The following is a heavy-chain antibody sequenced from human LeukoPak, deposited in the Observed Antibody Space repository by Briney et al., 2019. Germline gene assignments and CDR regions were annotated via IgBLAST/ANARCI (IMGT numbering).Heavy chain of an antibody. J-gene: IGHJ4*02. CDR3: ARSPNWGTDY. D-gene: IGHD7-27*01. CDR2: VNPNNGGT. V-gene: IGHV1-2*02. CDR1: GYTFTDYY. Sequence: GASVKVSCKASGYTFTDYYMHWVRQAPGQGLEWVGWVNPNNGGTNYAQKFQGRVNMTRDTSISTAYMELSRLRSDDTAVYYCARSPNWGTDYWGQGTLVTVSS.